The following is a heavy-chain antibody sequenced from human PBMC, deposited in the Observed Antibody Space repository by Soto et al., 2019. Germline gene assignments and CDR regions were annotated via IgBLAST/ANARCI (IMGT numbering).Heavy chain of an antibody. Sequence: PSETLSLTCTVSGGSITNYYWNWIRQTPGKGLEWIADFFYSGITYYNPSLKSRVTISLDTSKNQFSLKLSSVTAADTAVYYCARDRMYDSSGYYYPHCDYWGQGTQVTVSS. CDR3: ARDRMYDSSGYYYPHCDY. CDR2: FFYSGIT. J-gene: IGHJ4*02. V-gene: IGHV4-59*12. D-gene: IGHD3-22*01. CDR1: GGSITNYY.